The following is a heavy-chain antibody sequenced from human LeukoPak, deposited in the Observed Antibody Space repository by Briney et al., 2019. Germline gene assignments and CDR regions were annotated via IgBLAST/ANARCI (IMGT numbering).Heavy chain of an antibody. V-gene: IGHV3-48*04. CDR1: GFTFSTHD. J-gene: IGHJ6*02. CDR3: ARDGSVAVAGYYYYGMDV. Sequence: GGSLRLSCAASGFTFSTHDLNWVRQAPGKGLEGVSFISSRRSTIHYADSVKGRFTISRDNAKNSLYLQMNSLRAEDTAVYYCARDGSVAVAGYYYYGMDVWGQGTTVTVSS. CDR2: ISSRRSTI. D-gene: IGHD6-19*01.